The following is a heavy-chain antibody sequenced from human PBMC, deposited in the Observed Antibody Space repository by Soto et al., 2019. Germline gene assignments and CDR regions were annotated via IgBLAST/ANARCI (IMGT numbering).Heavy chain of an antibody. CDR3: ARGAKHIVVVTAKYAFDI. CDR2: IYYSGST. J-gene: IGHJ3*02. V-gene: IGHV4-59*01. Sequence: SETLSLTCTVSGGSISSYYWSWIRQPPGKGLEWIGYIYYSGSTNYNPSLKSRVTISVDTSKNQFSLKLSSVTAADTAAYYCARGAKHIVVVTAKYAFDIWGQGTMVTVSS. D-gene: IGHD2-21*02. CDR1: GGSISSYY.